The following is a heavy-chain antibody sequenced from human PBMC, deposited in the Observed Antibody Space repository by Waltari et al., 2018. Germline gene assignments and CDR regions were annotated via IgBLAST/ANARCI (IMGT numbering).Heavy chain of an antibody. CDR1: GFTFSSYS. Sequence: EVQLVESGGGPVKPGGSLRLSCAASGFTFSSYSMNWVRQAPGKGLEWVSSISSSSSYIYYADSVKGRFTISRDNAKNSLYLQMNSLRAEDTAVYYCARSYSGSYYVNYFDYWGQGTLVTVSS. D-gene: IGHD1-26*01. CDR3: ARSYSGSYYVNYFDY. J-gene: IGHJ4*02. CDR2: ISSSSSYI. V-gene: IGHV3-21*01.